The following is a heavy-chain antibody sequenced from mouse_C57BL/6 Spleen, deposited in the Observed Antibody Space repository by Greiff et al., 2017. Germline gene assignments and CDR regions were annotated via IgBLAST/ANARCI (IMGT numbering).Heavy chain of an antibody. CDR2: IYPGSGNT. D-gene: IGHD1-1*01. CDR3: AREVTTEGDY. J-gene: IGHJ4*01. CDR1: GYSFTSYY. Sequence: QVQLQQSGPELVKPGASVKISCKASGYSFTSYYIHWVKQRPGQGLEWIGWIYPGSGNTKYKEKFKGKATLTADTSSSTAYMQLSSLTSEDSAVYYCAREVTTEGDYWGQGTSVTVAS. V-gene: IGHV1-66*01.